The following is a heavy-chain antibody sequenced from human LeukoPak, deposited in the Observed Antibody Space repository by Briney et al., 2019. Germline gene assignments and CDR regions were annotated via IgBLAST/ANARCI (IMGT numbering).Heavy chain of an antibody. J-gene: IGHJ3*02. V-gene: IGHV3-30*04. Sequence: GGSLRLSCAASGFTFSSYAMHWVRQAPGKGLEWVAVISYGGSNKYYADSVKGRFTISRDNSKNTLYLQMNSLRAEDTAVYYCAREWYDAFDIWGQGTMVTVSS. CDR3: AREWYDAFDI. CDR2: ISYGGSNK. CDR1: GFTFSSYA. D-gene: IGHD2-15*01.